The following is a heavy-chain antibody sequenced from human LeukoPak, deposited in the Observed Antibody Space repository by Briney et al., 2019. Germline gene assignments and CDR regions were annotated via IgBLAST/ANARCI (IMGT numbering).Heavy chain of an antibody. V-gene: IGHV1-69*01. D-gene: IGHD3-22*01. Sequence: SVKVSCKASGGTFSSYAISWVRQAPGQGLEWMGGIIPIFGTANYAQKFQGRVTITADESTSTAYMELSSLRSEDTAVYYCARGHSSGYYYSSFDYWGQGTLVTVSS. CDR2: IIPIFGTA. CDR1: GGTFSSYA. J-gene: IGHJ4*02. CDR3: ARGHSSGYYYSSFDY.